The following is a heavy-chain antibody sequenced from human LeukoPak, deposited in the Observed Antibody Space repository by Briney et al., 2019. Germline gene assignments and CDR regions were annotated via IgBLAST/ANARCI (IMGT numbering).Heavy chain of an antibody. CDR1: GYTFTAHF. CDR3: ARGGGYSWFDY. D-gene: IGHD5-18*01. Sequence: ASVKVSCKASGYTFTAHFIHWVRQAPGQGLEWMGWIDPKRGGTNCAQKFQGRVAMTRDTSISAVYMELSSLRSDDTAVYFCARGGGYSWFDYWGRGTLVTVS. J-gene: IGHJ4*02. V-gene: IGHV1-2*02. CDR2: IDPKRGGT.